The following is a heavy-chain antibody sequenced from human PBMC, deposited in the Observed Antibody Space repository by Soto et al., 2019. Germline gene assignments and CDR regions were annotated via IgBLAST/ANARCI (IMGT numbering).Heavy chain of an antibody. V-gene: IGHV3-23*01. CDR1: GFTFSSYA. D-gene: IGHD6-19*01. CDR2: ISGSGGST. Sequence: EVQLLESGGGLVQPGGALRLSCAASGFTFSSYAMSWVRQAPGKGLEWVSAISGSGGSTYYADSVKGRFTISRDNSKNTLYLQMNSPRAEDTAVYYCAKGYSSGWYSPFDYWGQGTLVTVSS. CDR3: AKGYSSGWYSPFDY. J-gene: IGHJ4*02.